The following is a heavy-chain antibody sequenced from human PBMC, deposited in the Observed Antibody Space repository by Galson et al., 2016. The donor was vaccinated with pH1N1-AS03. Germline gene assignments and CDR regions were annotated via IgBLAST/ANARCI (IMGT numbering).Heavy chain of an antibody. D-gene: IGHD3-10*01. CDR3: ARRPTGIDY. CDR1: GGSFRGTY. Sequence: SETRSLTCRDLGGSFRGTYWTWIRQPPGKGLEWIGEIIIGGSPTYSPSLKSRVSISLDTSKKQVSLRLISVTAADTAVYFCARRPTGIDYWGPGTLVTVSS. CDR2: IIIGGSP. J-gene: IGHJ4*02. V-gene: IGHV4-34*12.